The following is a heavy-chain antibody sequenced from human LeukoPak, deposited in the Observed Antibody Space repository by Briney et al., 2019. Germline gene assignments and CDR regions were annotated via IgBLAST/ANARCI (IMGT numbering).Heavy chain of an antibody. D-gene: IGHD3-3*01. CDR2: IYHSGST. CDR3: ARDLYDFWSGYYHDY. CDR1: GYSISSGYY. V-gene: IGHV4-38-2*02. Sequence: SETLSLTCTVSGYSISSGYYWGWIRQPPGKGLEWIGSIYHSGSTYYNPSLKSRVTISVDTSKNQFSLKLSSVTAADTAVYYCARDLYDFWSGYYHDYWGQGTLVTVSS. J-gene: IGHJ4*02.